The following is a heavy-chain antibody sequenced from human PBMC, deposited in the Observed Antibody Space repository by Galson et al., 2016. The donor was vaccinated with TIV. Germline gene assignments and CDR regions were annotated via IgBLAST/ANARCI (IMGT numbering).Heavy chain of an antibody. D-gene: IGHD6-13*01. Sequence: SLRLSCAGSGFPFSGYAIHWVRQAPGKGLEWLAVISYDGSNKYYADSVKGRFTISRDNSKSTLYLQMNRLRTEDTAVYYCARDKATGTAIDYWGQGTLLIVSS. CDR2: ISYDGSNK. V-gene: IGHV3-30-3*01. CDR1: GFPFSGYA. CDR3: ARDKATGTAIDY. J-gene: IGHJ4*02.